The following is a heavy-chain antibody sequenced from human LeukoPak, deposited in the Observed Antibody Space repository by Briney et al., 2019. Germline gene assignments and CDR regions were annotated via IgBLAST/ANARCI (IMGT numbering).Heavy chain of an antibody. D-gene: IGHD2/OR15-2a*01. V-gene: IGHV4-39*01. CDR2: MHYGGST. Sequence: SETLSLTCTVSGGSISSGDYYWGWIRPPPGKGLEWIGSMHYGGSTYDSPSLRSRVTISVDTSKNQFSLKLNSVTAADTAVYYCARNLGVLELSKFGCWGQGTLVTVSS. CDR3: ARNLGVLELSKFGC. CDR1: GGSISSGDYY. J-gene: IGHJ4*02.